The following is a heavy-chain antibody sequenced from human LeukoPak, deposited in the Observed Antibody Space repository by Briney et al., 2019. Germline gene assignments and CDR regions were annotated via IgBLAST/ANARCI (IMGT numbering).Heavy chain of an antibody. CDR1: GGSFSGYY. D-gene: IGHD2-15*01. CDR3: ARLPYCSGGSCYTRPNDAFDI. V-gene: IGHV4-34*01. Sequence: SETLSLTYAVYGGSFSGYYWSWIRQPPGKGLEWIGEINHSGSTNYNPSLKSRVTISVDTSKNQFSLKLSSVTAADTAVYYCARLPYCSGGSCYTRPNDAFDIWGQGTMVTVSS. J-gene: IGHJ3*02. CDR2: INHSGST.